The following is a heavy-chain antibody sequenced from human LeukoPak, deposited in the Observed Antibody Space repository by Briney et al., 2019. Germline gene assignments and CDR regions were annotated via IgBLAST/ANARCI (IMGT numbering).Heavy chain of an antibody. J-gene: IGHJ4*02. Sequence: GGFLRLSCAASGFTFDDYAMHWVRQAPGKGLEWVSGISWNSGSIGYADSVRGRFTISRDSAKNSLYLQMNSLRAEDTALYYCAKDKSGALDYWGQGTLVTVSS. CDR1: GFTFDDYA. D-gene: IGHD1-26*01. CDR3: AKDKSGALDY. CDR2: ISWNSGSI. V-gene: IGHV3-9*01.